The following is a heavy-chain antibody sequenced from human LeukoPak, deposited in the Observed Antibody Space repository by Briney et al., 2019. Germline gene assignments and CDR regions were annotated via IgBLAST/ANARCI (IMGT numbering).Heavy chain of an antibody. CDR2: MSYDGNNK. D-gene: IGHD5-12*01. Sequence: PGRSLRLSCAASRFTFSNYAMHWVRQAPGKGLDWVALMSYDGNNKHYADSVKGRFTISRDNSKNSLYLQMNSLRAEDTALYYCARVELAYSSFDYRLGYWGQGTLVTVSS. V-gene: IGHV3-30-3*01. CDR3: ARVELAYSSFDYRLGY. J-gene: IGHJ4*02. CDR1: RFTFSNYA.